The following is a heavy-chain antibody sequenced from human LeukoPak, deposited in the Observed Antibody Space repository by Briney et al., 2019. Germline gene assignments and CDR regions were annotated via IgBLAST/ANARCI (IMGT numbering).Heavy chain of an antibody. CDR2: IYSGGST. D-gene: IGHD6-13*01. V-gene: IGHV3-53*01. Sequence: GGSLRLSCAASGFTVSSNYMSWVRQAPGKGLEWVSVIYSGGSTYYADSVKGRFTISRDNFKNTLYLQMNSLRAEDTAVYYCARDKYSSSWYYFDYWGQGTLVTVSS. CDR1: GFTVSSNY. CDR3: ARDKYSSSWYYFDY. J-gene: IGHJ4*02.